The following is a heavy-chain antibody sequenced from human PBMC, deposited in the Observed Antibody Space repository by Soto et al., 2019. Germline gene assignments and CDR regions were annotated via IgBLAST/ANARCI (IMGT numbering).Heavy chain of an antibody. J-gene: IGHJ4*02. CDR3: ARRYGRKFDH. CDR2: IYYSGST. V-gene: IGHV4-59*01. Sequence: SETLSLTCTVSGGSISSYYWSWIRQPPGKGLEWIGYIYYSGSTNYNPSLKSRVTISVDTSKNQFSLKLSSVTAADTAVYYWARRYGRKFDHWGKGSLVTVSS. CDR1: GGSISSYY. D-gene: IGHD1-20*01.